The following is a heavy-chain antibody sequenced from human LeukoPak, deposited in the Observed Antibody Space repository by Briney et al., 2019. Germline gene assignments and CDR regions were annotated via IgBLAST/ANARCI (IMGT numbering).Heavy chain of an antibody. CDR2: INHSGST. D-gene: IGHD3-10*01. V-gene: IGHV4-34*01. CDR3: ASNSFDYYGSGSYSVDY. Sequence: SETLSLTCAVYGGSFSGYYWSWIRQPPGKGLEWIGEINHSGSTNYNPSLKSRVTISVDTSKNQFSLKLSSVTAADTAVYYCASNSFDYYGSGSYSVDYWGEGTLVTVPS. CDR1: GGSFSGYY. J-gene: IGHJ4*02.